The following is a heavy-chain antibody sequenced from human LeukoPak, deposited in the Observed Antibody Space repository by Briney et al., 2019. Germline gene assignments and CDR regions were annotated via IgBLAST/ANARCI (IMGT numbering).Heavy chain of an antibody. D-gene: IGHD6-13*01. CDR3: ARGYSSSWYMKDWFDP. CDR1: GGSISSGDHY. Sequence: SETLSLTCTVSGGSISSGDHYWSWIRQPPGKGLEWIGYIYYSGSTYYNPSLKSRVTISVDTSKNQFSLKLSSVTAADTAVYYCARGYSSSWYMKDWFDPWGQGTLVTVSS. V-gene: IGHV4-30-4*01. J-gene: IGHJ5*02. CDR2: IYYSGST.